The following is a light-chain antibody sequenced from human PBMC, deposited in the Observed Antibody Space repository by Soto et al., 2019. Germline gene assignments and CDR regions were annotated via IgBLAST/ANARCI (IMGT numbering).Light chain of an antibody. J-gene: IGLJ1*01. CDR1: SSDIGAYIY. CDR3: SSYAGSNNFV. Sequence: QSVLTQRPSASGSPGQSVTISCTGTSSDIGAYIYVSWYQQHPGKAPKLMISEVSRRPSGVPERFSGSKSGNTASLTVSGLQADDEAHYYCSSYAGSNNFVFGTGTKVTVL. V-gene: IGLV2-8*01. CDR2: EVS.